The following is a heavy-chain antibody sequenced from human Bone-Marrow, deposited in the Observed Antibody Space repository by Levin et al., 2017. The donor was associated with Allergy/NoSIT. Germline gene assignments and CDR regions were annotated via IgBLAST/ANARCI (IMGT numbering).Heavy chain of an antibody. V-gene: IGHV5-51*01. D-gene: IGHD1-14*01. J-gene: IGHJ3*02. CDR1: GYSFTNYW. Sequence: ASVKVSCKASGYSFTNYWIGWVRQMPGKGLEWMGIIYPGDSDSKYSPSFQGQVTFSANRSISTAYLQWTSLKASDTAMYYCARRNPITSDAFDIWGQGTLVSVSS. CDR3: ARRNPITSDAFDI. CDR2: IYPGDSDS.